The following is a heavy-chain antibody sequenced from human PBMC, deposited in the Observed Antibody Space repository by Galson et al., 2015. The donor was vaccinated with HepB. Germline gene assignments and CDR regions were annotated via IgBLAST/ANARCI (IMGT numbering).Heavy chain of an antibody. V-gene: IGHV1-69*04. CDR3: ANPGGERPRES. CDR1: GGTFSSYA. Sequence: SVKVSCKASGGTFSSYAISWVRQAPGQGLEWMGRIIPILGIANYAQKFQGRVTITADKSTSTAYMELSSLRSEDTAVYYCANPGGERPRESWGQGTLVTVSS. J-gene: IGHJ4*02. D-gene: IGHD1-1*01. CDR2: IIPILGIA.